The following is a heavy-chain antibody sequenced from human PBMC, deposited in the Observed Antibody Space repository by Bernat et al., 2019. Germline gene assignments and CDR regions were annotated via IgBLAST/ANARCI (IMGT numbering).Heavy chain of an antibody. CDR2: IRSKAYGGTT. CDR1: GFTFGDYA. CDR3: TRGELRPPDYYYYMDV. J-gene: IGHJ6*03. D-gene: IGHD1-7*01. V-gene: IGHV3-49*04. Sequence: EVQLVESGGGLVQPGRSLRLSCTASGFTFGDYAMSWVRQAPGKGLEWVGFIRSKAYGGTTEYAASVKGRFTISRDDSKSIAYLQMNSLKTEDTAVYYCTRGELRPPDYYYYMDVWGKGTTVTVSS.